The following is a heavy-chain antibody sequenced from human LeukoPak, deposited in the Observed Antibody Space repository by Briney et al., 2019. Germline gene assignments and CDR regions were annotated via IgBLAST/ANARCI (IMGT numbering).Heavy chain of an antibody. CDR2: INWNGGST. CDR1: GFIFDDYG. CDR3: ARGGPTPYGDYTLDF. Sequence: GGSLRLSCAASGFIFDDYGMSWVRQAPETGLEWVSGINWNGGSTGYADSVKGRFTISRDNAKNSLYLQMNSLRAEDTAVYYCARGGPTPYGDYTLDFWGQGTLVTVSS. V-gene: IGHV3-20*04. D-gene: IGHD4-17*01. J-gene: IGHJ4*02.